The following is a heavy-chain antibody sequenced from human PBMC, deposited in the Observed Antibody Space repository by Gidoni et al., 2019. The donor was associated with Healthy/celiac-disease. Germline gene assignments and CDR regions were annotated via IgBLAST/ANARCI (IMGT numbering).Heavy chain of an antibody. V-gene: IGHV4-31*03. Sequence: QVQLQESGPGLVKPSQTLSLTCTVSGVSTSSGGYYWSWIRQHPGKGLEWIGYIYYSGSTYYNPSLKSRVTISVDTSKNQFSLKLSSVTAADTAVYYCARHITWGDYSVAYYFDYWGQGTLVTVSS. J-gene: IGHJ4*02. CDR1: GVSTSSGGYY. CDR2: IYYSGST. CDR3: ARHITWGDYSVAYYFDY. D-gene: IGHD3-10*02.